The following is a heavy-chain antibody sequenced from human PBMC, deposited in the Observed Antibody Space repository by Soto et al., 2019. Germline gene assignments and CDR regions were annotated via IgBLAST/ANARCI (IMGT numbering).Heavy chain of an antibody. CDR1: GFTFSSYG. CDR2: ISYDGSNK. V-gene: IGHV3-30*18. Sequence: QVQLVESGGGVVQPGRSRRLSCAASGFTFSSYGMHWVRQAPGKGLGWVAVISYDGSNKYYADSVKGRFTISRDNSKNTLYLQMNSLRAEDTAVYYCAKASIAAAGYFDYWGQGTLVTVSS. CDR3: AKASIAAAGYFDY. J-gene: IGHJ4*02. D-gene: IGHD6-13*01.